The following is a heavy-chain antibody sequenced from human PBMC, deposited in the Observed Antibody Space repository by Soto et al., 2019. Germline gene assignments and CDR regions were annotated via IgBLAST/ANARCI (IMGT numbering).Heavy chain of an antibody. Sequence: PGGSLRLSCAASGFTFSNAWVSWVRQAPGKGLEWVGRIKSKTDGGTTDYAAPVKGRFTISRDDSKNTLYLQMNSLKTEDTAVYYCTTSTDHYPDYYGMDVWGQGTTVTVSS. J-gene: IGHJ6*02. D-gene: IGHD1-26*01. CDR3: TTSTDHYPDYYGMDV. CDR1: GFTFSNAW. CDR2: IKSKTDGGTT. V-gene: IGHV3-15*01.